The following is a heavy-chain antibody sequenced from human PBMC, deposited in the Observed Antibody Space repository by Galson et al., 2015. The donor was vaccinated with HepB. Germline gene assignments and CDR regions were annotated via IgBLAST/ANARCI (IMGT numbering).Heavy chain of an antibody. Sequence: LSLTCTVSGGSISSSSYYWGWIRQPPGKGLEWIGSIYYSGSTYYNPSLKSRVTISVDTSKNQFSLKLSSVTAADTAVYYCARHGPIPPGQVVAAASIYPFDYWGQGTLVTVSS. J-gene: IGHJ4*02. V-gene: IGHV4-39*01. D-gene: IGHD2-15*01. CDR1: GGSISSSSYY. CDR3: ARHGPIPPGQVVAAASIYPFDY. CDR2: IYYSGST.